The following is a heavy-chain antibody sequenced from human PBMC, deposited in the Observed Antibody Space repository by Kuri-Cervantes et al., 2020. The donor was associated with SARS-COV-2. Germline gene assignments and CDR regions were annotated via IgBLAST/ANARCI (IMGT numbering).Heavy chain of an antibody. Sequence: GESLKIPCAASGFTFSSYAMSWVRQAPGKGLEWVANIKQDGSEKYYVDSVKGRFTISRDNAKNSLYLQMNSLRAEDTAVYYCARESLGMSPWGFDYWGQGTLVTVSS. J-gene: IGHJ4*02. V-gene: IGHV3-7*01. CDR2: IKQDGSEK. CDR1: GFTFSSYA. CDR3: ARESLGMSPWGFDY. D-gene: IGHD7-27*01.